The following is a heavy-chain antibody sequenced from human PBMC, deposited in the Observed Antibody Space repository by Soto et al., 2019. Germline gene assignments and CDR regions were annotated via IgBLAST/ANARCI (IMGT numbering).Heavy chain of an antibody. CDR1: GGKCIGFG. J-gene: IGHJ4*02. Sequence: WELLRICKSAAGGKCIGFGGGWVRQMTGNGLAWMGIIYPGDSDTRYSPFFEGRITIAADESLNTAYLQWNSLTASDSAMYYCARPNFGALTHFQNWAQGTLVTLSS. D-gene: IGHD3-16*01. CDR3: ARPNFGALTHFQN. V-gene: IGHV5-51*01. CDR2: IYPGDSDT.